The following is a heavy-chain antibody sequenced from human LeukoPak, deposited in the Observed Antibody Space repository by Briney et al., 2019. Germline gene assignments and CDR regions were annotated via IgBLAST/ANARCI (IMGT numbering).Heavy chain of an antibody. CDR3: ARGPGIVVVPAASRAFDI. CDR2: INHSGST. J-gene: IGHJ3*02. Sequence: SETLSLTCAVYGGSFSGYYWSWIRQPPGKGREWIGEINHSGSTNYNPSLKSRVTISVDTSKNQFSLKLSSVTAADTAVYYCARGPGIVVVPAASRAFDIWGQGTMVTVSS. D-gene: IGHD2-2*01. CDR1: GGSFSGYY. V-gene: IGHV4-34*01.